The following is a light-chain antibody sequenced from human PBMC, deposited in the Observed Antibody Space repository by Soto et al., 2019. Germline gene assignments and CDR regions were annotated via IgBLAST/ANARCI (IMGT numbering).Light chain of an antibody. Sequence: QSALTQPASVSGSPGQSITISCTGTSSDDGGYNYVSWYQQHPGKAPKLMIYDVSNRPSGVSNRFSGSKSGNTASLTISGVQAEDEADYYCSSYTSSSTLGVFGTGTKLTVL. CDR1: SSDDGGYNY. V-gene: IGLV2-14*01. CDR3: SSYTSSSTLGV. CDR2: DVS. J-gene: IGLJ1*01.